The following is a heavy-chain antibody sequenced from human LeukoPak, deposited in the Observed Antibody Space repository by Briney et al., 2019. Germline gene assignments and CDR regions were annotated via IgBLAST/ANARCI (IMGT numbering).Heavy chain of an antibody. CDR2: INPSGGST. CDR3: ARDREKTQRGGNNAFDI. J-gene: IGHJ3*02. V-gene: IGHV1-46*01. D-gene: IGHD4-23*01. Sequence: ASVKVSCEASGYTFTSYYMHWVRQAPGQGLEWMGIINPSGGSTSYAQRFQGRVTMTRDMSTSTVYMELSSLRSEDTAVYYCARDREKTQRGGNNAFDIWGQGTMVTVSS. CDR1: GYTFTSYY.